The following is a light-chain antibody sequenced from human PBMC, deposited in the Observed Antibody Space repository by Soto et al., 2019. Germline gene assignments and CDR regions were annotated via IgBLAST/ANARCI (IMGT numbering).Light chain of an antibody. CDR2: EVS. Sequence: QSALTQPPSASGSPGQSVTISCTGTSSDVGGYNFVSWYQQHPGKAPKRMIYEVSKRPSGVPNRFSGSKSGNTASLTVSGLQAEDEADYYCSSYTVINTAVFGGGTKVTVL. CDR3: SSYTVINTAV. V-gene: IGLV2-8*01. CDR1: SSDVGGYNF. J-gene: IGLJ3*02.